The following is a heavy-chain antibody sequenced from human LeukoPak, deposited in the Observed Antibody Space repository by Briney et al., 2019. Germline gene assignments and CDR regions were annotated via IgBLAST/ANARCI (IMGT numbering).Heavy chain of an antibody. CDR1: GFSFSSYW. J-gene: IGHJ5*02. CDR2: ISGSGGST. V-gene: IGHV3-23*01. Sequence: LSGGSLRLSCAASGFSFSSYWMHWVRQAPGKGLEWVSAISGSGGSTYYADSVKGRFPISRDNSKNTLYLQMNSLRAEDTAVYYCAKAGGAHQWLVIDWFDPWGQGTLVTVSS. D-gene: IGHD6-19*01. CDR3: AKAGGAHQWLVIDWFDP.